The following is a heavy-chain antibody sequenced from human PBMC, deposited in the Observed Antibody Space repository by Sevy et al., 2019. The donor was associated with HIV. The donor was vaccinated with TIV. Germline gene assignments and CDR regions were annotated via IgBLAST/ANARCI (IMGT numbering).Heavy chain of an antibody. CDR3: ARDWDIVVVPAAAYYYYGMDV. J-gene: IGHJ6*02. D-gene: IGHD2-2*01. CDR2: IIPIFGTA. V-gene: IGHV1-69*13. CDR1: GGTFSSYA. Sequence: ASVKVSCKASGGTFSSYAISWVRQAPGQGLEWMGGIIPIFGTANYAQKFQGRVTITADESTSTVYMELSSLRSEDTAVYYCARDWDIVVVPAAAYYYYGMDVWGQGTTVTVSS.